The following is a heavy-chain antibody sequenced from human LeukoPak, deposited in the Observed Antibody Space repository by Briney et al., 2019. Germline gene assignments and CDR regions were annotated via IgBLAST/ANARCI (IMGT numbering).Heavy chain of an antibody. CDR3: ARDYGGSPDAFDI. V-gene: IGHV4-31*03. CDR2: IYYSGST. D-gene: IGHD4-23*01. J-gene: IGHJ3*02. CDR1: GGSISSGGYY. Sequence: SETLSLTCTVSGGSISSGGYYWSWIRQHPGKGLEWIGYIYYSGSTYYNPSLKSRVTISVDTSKNQFSLKLSSVTAADTAVYYCARDYGGSPDAFDIWGQGTMVTVSS.